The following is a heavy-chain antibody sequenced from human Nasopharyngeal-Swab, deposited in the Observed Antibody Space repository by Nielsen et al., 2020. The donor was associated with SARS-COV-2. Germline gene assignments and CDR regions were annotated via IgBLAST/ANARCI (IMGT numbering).Heavy chain of an antibody. CDR1: GGSISSSSYY. J-gene: IGHJ4*02. CDR2: IYYSGST. D-gene: IGHD2-2*01. V-gene: IGHV4-39*01. CDR3: ARRSLLSHLY. Sequence: ETLSLTCTVSGGSISSSSYYWGWIRQPPGKGLEWIGSIYYSGSTYYDPSLKSRVTISVDTSKNQFSLKLSSVTAADTAVYYCARRSLLSHLYWGQGTLVTVSS.